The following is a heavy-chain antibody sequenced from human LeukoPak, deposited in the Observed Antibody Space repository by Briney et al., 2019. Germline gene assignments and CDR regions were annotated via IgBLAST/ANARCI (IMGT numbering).Heavy chain of an antibody. V-gene: IGHV3-23*01. CDR2: ISGSGETT. D-gene: IGHD1-26*01. CDR1: GFTFSSYV. J-gene: IGHJ3*02. CDR3: TTDTSGSYWYPAFDI. Sequence: GGSLRLSCAASGFTFSSYVMNWVRQAPGKGLEWVSAISGSGETTFYAGSGKGRFTISRDNSKNTLYLQMNSLKTEDTAVYYCTTDTSGSYWYPAFDIWGQGTMVTVSS.